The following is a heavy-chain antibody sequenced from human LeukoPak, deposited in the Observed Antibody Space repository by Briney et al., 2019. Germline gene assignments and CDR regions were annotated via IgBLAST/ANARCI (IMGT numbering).Heavy chain of an antibody. J-gene: IGHJ4*02. Sequence: SETLSLTCAVYGGSFSGYYWSWIRQPPGKGLEWIGEINHSGSTNYNPSLKSRVTISVDTSKNQFSLKLSSVTAADTAVYYCASLPMVRGVIIVRDYWGQGTLVTVSS. CDR3: ASLPMVRGVIIVRDY. D-gene: IGHD3-10*01. CDR2: INHSGST. V-gene: IGHV4-34*01. CDR1: GGSFSGYY.